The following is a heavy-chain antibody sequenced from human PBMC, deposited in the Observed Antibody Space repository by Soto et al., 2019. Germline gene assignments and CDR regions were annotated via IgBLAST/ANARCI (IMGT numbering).Heavy chain of an antibody. J-gene: IGHJ2*01. Sequence: QVQLQQWGAGPLRSLATLFLTCGVSGGSFSGYYWAWIRQSPGKGLEWIGEINDRGSINYNPSLKSRDSTSVDTSNDHYSLNLRSVSAADTAVYSRARESHDILTGPPWVWYFDLWGRGTLVTVSS. D-gene: IGHD3-9*01. V-gene: IGHV4-34*01. CDR2: INDRGSI. CDR1: GGSFSGYY. CDR3: ARESHDILTGPPWVWYFDL.